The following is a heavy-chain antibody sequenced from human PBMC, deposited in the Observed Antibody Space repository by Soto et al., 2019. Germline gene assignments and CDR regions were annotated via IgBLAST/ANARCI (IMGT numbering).Heavy chain of an antibody. CDR3: ARDPPLSMVRGVNDAFDI. CDR2: INPSGGST. V-gene: IGHV1-46*03. J-gene: IGHJ3*02. D-gene: IGHD3-10*01. Sequence: ASVKVSCKASGYTFTSNYMHWVRQAPGQGLEWMGIINPSGGSTSYAQKFQGRVTMTRDTSTSTVYMELSSLRSEDTAVYYCARDPPLSMVRGVNDAFDIWGQGTMVTVSS. CDR1: GYTFTSNY.